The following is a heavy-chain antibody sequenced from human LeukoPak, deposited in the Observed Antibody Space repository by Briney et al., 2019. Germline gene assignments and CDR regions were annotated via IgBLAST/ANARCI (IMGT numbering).Heavy chain of an antibody. Sequence: GGSLRLSCAASGFTFSSYNMNWVRQAPGKGLEWVAVISYDGSNKYYADSVKGRFTISRDNSKNTLYLQMNSLRAEDTAVYYCAKAPCSGGSCYGDYWGQGTLVTVSS. CDR3: AKAPCSGGSCYGDY. CDR2: ISYDGSNK. CDR1: GFTFSSYN. D-gene: IGHD2-15*01. J-gene: IGHJ4*02. V-gene: IGHV3-30*18.